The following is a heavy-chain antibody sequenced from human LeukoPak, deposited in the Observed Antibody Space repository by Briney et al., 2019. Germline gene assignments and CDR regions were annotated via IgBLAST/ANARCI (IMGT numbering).Heavy chain of an antibody. J-gene: IGHJ4*02. CDR3: ARWGPMTTELTH. Sequence: ASVKVSCKASGYTFTSYGVSWVRQAPGQGLEWMGWISAYNGKTSYAQKLQDRVTMTTDTSTNTFYMEPRSLTSDDTAVYYCARWGPMTTELTHWGQGTLVTVSS. CDR1: GYTFTSYG. V-gene: IGHV1-18*01. CDR2: ISAYNGKT. D-gene: IGHD4-11*01.